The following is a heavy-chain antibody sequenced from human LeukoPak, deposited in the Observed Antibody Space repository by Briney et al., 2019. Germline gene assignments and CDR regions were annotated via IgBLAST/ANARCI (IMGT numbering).Heavy chain of an antibody. V-gene: IGHV3-30*18. CDR3: AKRGDGGHKSLEY. Sequence: GGSLRLSCAASGFTFSNYGMHWVRQAPGKGLEWVATITYDGSSEYYADSVKDRFTVSRDNSKNTLCLQMSSLKTEDTAVYYCAKRGDGGHKSLEYWGQGTLVIVSS. CDR2: ITYDGSSE. CDR1: GFTFSNYG. D-gene: IGHD3-16*01. J-gene: IGHJ4*02.